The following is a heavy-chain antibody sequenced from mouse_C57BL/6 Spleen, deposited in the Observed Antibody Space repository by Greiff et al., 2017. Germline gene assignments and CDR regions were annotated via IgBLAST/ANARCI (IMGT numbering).Heavy chain of an antibody. J-gene: IGHJ2*01. Sequence: QVQLQQPGAELVKPGASVKLSCKASGYTFTSYWIPWVKQRPGQGLEWIGDIDPGSGSTNYNEKFKSKATLTVDTSSSTAYMQLSSLTSEDAAVDDCARRTNWALPYFDDWGQGTTLTGSS. CDR1: GYTFTSYW. CDR3: ARRTNWALPYFDD. CDR2: IDPGSGST. D-gene: IGHD4-1*01. V-gene: IGHV1-55*01.